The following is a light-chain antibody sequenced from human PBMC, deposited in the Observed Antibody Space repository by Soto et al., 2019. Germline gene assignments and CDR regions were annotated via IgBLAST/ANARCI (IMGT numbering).Light chain of an antibody. CDR3: HQRQYWPPIT. J-gene: IGKJ5*01. Sequence: EIVLTQSPATLSLSPGERATLSCRASQSVSSNYLAWYQLKPGQAPRLLIYDASTRATGIPDRVSGSGSGTDFNLTISRLEPEDFAVYYCHQRQYWPPITFGQGTRLEIK. V-gene: IGKV3D-20*02. CDR2: DAS. CDR1: QSVSSNY.